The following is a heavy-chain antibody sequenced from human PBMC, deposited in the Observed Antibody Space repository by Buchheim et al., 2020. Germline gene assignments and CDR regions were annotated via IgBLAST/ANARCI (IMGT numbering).Heavy chain of an antibody. V-gene: IGHV4-31*03. CDR2: IYYSGST. J-gene: IGHJ2*01. CDR1: GGSISSGGYY. Sequence: QVQLQESGPGLVKPSQTLSLTCTVSGGSISSGGYYWSWIRQHPGKGLEWIGYIYYSGSTHYNPSLKSRVTISVDTSKNQFSLKLSSVTAADTAVYYCARVRPHYYDSSGYPLGDWYFDLWGRGTL. CDR3: ARVRPHYYDSSGYPLGDWYFDL. D-gene: IGHD3-22*01.